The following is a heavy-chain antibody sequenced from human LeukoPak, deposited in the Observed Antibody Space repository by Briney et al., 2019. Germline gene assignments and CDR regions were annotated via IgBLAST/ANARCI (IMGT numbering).Heavy chain of an antibody. CDR3: AKDAALYPFFFDY. Sequence: GGSLRLSCAASGFTFTSYAMTWVRQAPGKGLDWVAFIHHDGSNKYYADSVKGRFTISRDNSKNTLYLQMDTLRAEDTAVYYCAKDAALYPFFFDYWGQGTLVTVSS. CDR2: IHHDGSNK. J-gene: IGHJ4*02. V-gene: IGHV3-30*02. CDR1: GFTFTSYA. D-gene: IGHD3-16*01.